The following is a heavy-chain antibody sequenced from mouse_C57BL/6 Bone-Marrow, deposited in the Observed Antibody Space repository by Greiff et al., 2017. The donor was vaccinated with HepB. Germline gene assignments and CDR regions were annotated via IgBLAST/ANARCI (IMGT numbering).Heavy chain of an antibody. CDR2: ISNGGGST. V-gene: IGHV5-12*01. D-gene: IGHD1-1*01. CDR1: GFTFSDYY. Sequence: EVKVVESGGGLVQPGGSLKLSCAASGFTFSDYYMYWVRQTPEKRLEWVAYISNGGGSTYYPDTVKGRFTISRDNAKNTLYLQMSRLKSEDTAMYYCASHYYGRAYWGQGTTLTVSS. CDR3: ASHYYGRAY. J-gene: IGHJ2*01.